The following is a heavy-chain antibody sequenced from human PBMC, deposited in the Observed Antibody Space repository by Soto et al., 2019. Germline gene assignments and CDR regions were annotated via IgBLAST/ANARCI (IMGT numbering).Heavy chain of an antibody. Sequence: QVQLVQSGAEVKKPGSSVKVSCKASGGTFSGYAISWVRQAPGQGLEWMGEIIPMFGTSNYAQKFQGRVTINADEATSTAYMELSRLRSEDTAVYYCARGSCSSTSCYKEYYFDLWGQGTLVTVSS. CDR2: IIPMFGTS. V-gene: IGHV1-69*01. D-gene: IGHD2-2*02. CDR3: ARGSCSSTSCYKEYYFDL. CDR1: GGTFSGYA. J-gene: IGHJ4*02.